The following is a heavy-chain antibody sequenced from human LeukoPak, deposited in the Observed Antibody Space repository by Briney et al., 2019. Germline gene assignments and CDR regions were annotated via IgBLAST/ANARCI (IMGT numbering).Heavy chain of an antibody. Sequence: PSETLSLTCTVSGGSISSSSYYWGWIRQPPGKGLEWIGSIYYSGSTYYNPSLKSRVTISVDTSKNQFSLKLSSVTAADTAVYYCARVGYVDFRLYWGQGTLVTVSS. CDR3: ARVGYVDFRLY. CDR1: GGSISSSSYY. J-gene: IGHJ4*02. D-gene: IGHD5-12*01. V-gene: IGHV4-39*07. CDR2: IYYSGST.